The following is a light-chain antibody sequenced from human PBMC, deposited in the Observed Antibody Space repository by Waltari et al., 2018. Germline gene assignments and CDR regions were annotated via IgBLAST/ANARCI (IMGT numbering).Light chain of an antibody. CDR3: QSYDSNYVI. V-gene: IGLV6-57*02. CDR1: SGTIAGNY. J-gene: IGLJ2*01. Sequence: NFMLTQPHSVSESPGKTVTISCTGSSGTIAGNYVQWYQQRPGSAPTTVIYEDNQRPSGFPDRFSGSIASSSNSASLTISGLNTEDEADYYCQSYDSNYVIFGGGTKLTVL. CDR2: EDN.